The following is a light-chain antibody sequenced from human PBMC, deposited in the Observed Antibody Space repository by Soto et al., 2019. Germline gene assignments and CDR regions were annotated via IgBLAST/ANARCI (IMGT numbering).Light chain of an antibody. CDR2: GAS. Sequence: EVVLTQSPGTLSLSVGERATLSCRASQSVASNHLAWYQQKPGQAPRLLIYGASTRAASIPARFSGSWSGTDYTITTSSLEPEEFGVFYCHHYGRSPLFTFGPGTKVDMK. J-gene: IGKJ3*01. CDR3: HHYGRSPLFT. V-gene: IGKV3-20*01. CDR1: QSVASNH.